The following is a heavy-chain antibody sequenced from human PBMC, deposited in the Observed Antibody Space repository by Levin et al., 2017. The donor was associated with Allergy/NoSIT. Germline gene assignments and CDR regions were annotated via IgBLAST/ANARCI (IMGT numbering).Heavy chain of an antibody. D-gene: IGHD2-2*01. CDR3: ARDLGIGYCSSANCVLGAFNI. CDR2: FIPIFGTT. V-gene: IGHV1-69*13. Sequence: SVKVSCKTSGGTFSNYAFTWVRQAPGQGLEWMGDFIPIFGTTNYAQRFQGRVTIIADESTNTAYMELSSLRSEDTAIYYCARDLGIGYCSSANCVLGAFNIWGQGTLVTVSS. CDR1: GGTFSNYA. J-gene: IGHJ3*02.